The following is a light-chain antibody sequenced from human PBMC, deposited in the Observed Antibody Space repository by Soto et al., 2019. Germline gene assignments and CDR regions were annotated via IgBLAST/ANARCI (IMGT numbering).Light chain of an antibody. J-gene: IGKJ1*01. CDR3: QQDSRCSA. CDR1: QTISSW. Sequence: DIQMTQSPSTLSASVGDRVTITCRASQTISSWLAWYQQQPGMAPKLLIYKASTLQSGVPSRFSDSGSGTEFTLTISSLQPDDFASYYCQQDSRCSAFGQGTKVERK. V-gene: IGKV1-5*03. CDR2: KAS.